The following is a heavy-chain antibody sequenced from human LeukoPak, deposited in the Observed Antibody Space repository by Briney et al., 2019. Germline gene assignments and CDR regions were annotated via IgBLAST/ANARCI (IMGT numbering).Heavy chain of an antibody. CDR2: ISSSTLYI. D-gene: IGHD3-22*01. CDR3: AGDREVGYYDSSGYRDAFDI. J-gene: IGHJ3*02. CDR1: GFTFNIYS. Sequence: KAGGSLRLSCAASGFTFNIYSMNWVRQAPGKGLEWVSSISSSTLYIYYADSVKGRFTISRDNIKNSLYLEMNSLRAEDTAVYYCAGDREVGYYDSSGYRDAFDIWGQGTMVTVSS. V-gene: IGHV3-21*01.